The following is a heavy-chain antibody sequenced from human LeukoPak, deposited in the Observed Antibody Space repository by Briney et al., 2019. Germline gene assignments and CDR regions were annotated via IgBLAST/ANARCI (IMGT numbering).Heavy chain of an antibody. CDR1: GFTFSSYA. CDR2: ISYDGSNK. D-gene: IGHD1-26*01. J-gene: IGHJ4*02. CDR3: TKWEIDY. Sequence: GSLRLSCAASGFTFSSYAMHWVRQAPGKGLEWVAVISYDGSNKYYADSVKGRFTISRDNSKNTLYLQMNSLRAEDTAVYYCTKWEIDYWGQGTLVTVSS. V-gene: IGHV3-30*04.